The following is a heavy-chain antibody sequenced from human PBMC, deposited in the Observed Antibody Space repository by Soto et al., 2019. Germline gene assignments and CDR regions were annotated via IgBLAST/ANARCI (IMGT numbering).Heavy chain of an antibody. J-gene: IGHJ6*03. Sequence: GGSLRLSCAASGFTFSSYSMNWVRQAPGKGLEWVSYISSSSSTIYYADSVKGRFTISRDNAKNSLYLQMNSLRAEDTAVYYCARDGAGSSSPTRPIYYYYYYMDVWGKGTTVTVSS. CDR3: ARDGAGSSSPTRPIYYYYYYMDV. CDR2: ISSSSSTI. V-gene: IGHV3-48*01. D-gene: IGHD3-10*01. CDR1: GFTFSSYS.